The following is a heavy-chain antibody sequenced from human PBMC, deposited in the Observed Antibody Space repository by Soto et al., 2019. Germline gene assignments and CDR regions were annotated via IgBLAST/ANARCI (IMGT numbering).Heavy chain of an antibody. D-gene: IGHD3-10*01. CDR1: GFTFSNSW. V-gene: IGHV3-74*01. CDR2: IDSDGSST. Sequence: EVQLVESGGGLVQPGGSLRLSCVTSGFTFSNSWMYWVRQPPGKGLVWVSRIDSDGSSTTYADSVKGRFAISRDNAKNTLYLQRNSLRVEDTAVYYCARHRGGEWGQGTLVTVSS. CDR3: ARHRGGE. J-gene: IGHJ4*02.